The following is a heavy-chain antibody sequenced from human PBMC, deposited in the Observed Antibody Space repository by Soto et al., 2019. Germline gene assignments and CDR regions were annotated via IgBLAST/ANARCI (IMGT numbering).Heavy chain of an antibody. J-gene: IGHJ4*02. Sequence: EVQLVESGGGLVQPGGSLKVSCAASGFTFSGSGMHWVRQASGKGLEWIGHIRTKANTYATAYAASVKGRFTISRDDSRSTAYLLMNSLKIEDTAVYYCATCNGYDSYYFDSWGRGILVTVSS. CDR3: ATCNGYDSYYFDS. D-gene: IGHD5-12*01. CDR1: GFTFSGSG. V-gene: IGHV3-73*01. CDR2: IRTKANTYAT.